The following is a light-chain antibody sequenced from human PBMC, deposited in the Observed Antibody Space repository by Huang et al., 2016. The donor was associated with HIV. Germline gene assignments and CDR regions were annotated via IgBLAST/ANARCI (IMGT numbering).Light chain of an antibody. CDR2: AAS. V-gene: IGKV1D-8*01. CDR3: QQCYTFPWT. Sequence: VIWMTQSPSLLYASKGDKVTINCRVSQGIDSYLSWYQQKPGKAPALLISAASTLQRGVPSKFNGVGSGTDFTLTISRLQSEDFANYYCQQCYTFPWTFGQGTKVDVK. J-gene: IGKJ1*01. CDR1: QGIDSY.